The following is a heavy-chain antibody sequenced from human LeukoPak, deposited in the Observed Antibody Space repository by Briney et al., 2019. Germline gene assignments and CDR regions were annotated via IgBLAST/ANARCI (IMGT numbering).Heavy chain of an antibody. J-gene: IGHJ4*01. CDR3: ARVPCVVGLSSNSCFVNLFDY. V-gene: IGHV1-8*01. CDR2: MNPNSGNT. CDR1: GYTFTSYD. Sequence: RASVKVSCKASGYTFTSYDINWVRQATGQGLEWMGWMNPNSGNTGYAQKFQGRVTMTRNTSISTAYMDLRSLRPDDTAVYYCARVPCVVGLSSNSCFVNLFDYWGHGILVTVSS. D-gene: IGHD2-2*01.